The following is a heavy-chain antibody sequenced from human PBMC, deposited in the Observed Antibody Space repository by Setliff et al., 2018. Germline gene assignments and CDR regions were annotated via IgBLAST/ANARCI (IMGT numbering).Heavy chain of an antibody. CDR2: IYYSGST. V-gene: IGHV4-59*01. J-gene: IGHJ5*02. CDR1: GDSISGYY. Sequence: PSETLSLTCTVSGDSISGYYWSWIRQPPGKGLEWIGYIYYSGSTNYNPSLKSRVTMSVATFENHFSLKLNSLTAADTAVYYCARVTNWGLDLRFDPWGQGILVTVSS. D-gene: IGHD7-27*01. CDR3: ARVTNWGLDLRFDP.